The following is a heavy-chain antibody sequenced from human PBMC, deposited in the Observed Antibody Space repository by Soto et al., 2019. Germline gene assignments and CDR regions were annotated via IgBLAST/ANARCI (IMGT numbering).Heavy chain of an antibody. CDR1: GGSISSYY. CDR2: IYYSGST. V-gene: IGHV4-59*08. D-gene: IGHD4-17*01. Sequence: SETLSLTCTVSGGSISSYYWSWIRQPPGKGLEWIGYIYYSGSTNYNPSLKSRVTISVDTSKNQFSLKLSSVTAADTAVYYCARQGMTTVTTEAYMDVWGKGTTVTVSS. J-gene: IGHJ6*03. CDR3: ARQGMTTVTTEAYMDV.